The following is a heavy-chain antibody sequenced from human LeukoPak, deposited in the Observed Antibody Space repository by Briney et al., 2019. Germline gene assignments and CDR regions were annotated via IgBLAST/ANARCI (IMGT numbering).Heavy chain of an antibody. CDR2: MNPNSAHT. V-gene: IGHV1-8*01. D-gene: IGHD3-10*01. CDR3: ARADSYYGSGTLDY. Sequence: ASVKVSCKASGYTFTSYDIHWVRQAAGHGLEWMGWMNPNSAHTGHAQKFQGRVTMTRDTSMSTAYMELSGLTSEDTAIYYCARADSYYGSGTLDYWGQGTLVTVSS. J-gene: IGHJ4*02. CDR1: GYTFTSYD.